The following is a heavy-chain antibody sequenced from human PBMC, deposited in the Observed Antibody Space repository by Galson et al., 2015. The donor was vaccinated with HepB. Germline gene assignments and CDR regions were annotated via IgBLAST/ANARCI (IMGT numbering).Heavy chain of an antibody. D-gene: IGHD1-7*01. V-gene: IGHV1-8*01. CDR1: GSSFIRHD. Sequence: SVKVSCKASGSSFIRHDIHWVRQATGQGLEWMGWMNPKSGNTGFAQRLQGRLIMTRNISIATAYMELNSLRSEDSAVYYCARGLGITGTYDPWGQGTLVTVFS. CDR3: ARGLGITGTYDP. J-gene: IGHJ5*02. CDR2: MNPKSGNT.